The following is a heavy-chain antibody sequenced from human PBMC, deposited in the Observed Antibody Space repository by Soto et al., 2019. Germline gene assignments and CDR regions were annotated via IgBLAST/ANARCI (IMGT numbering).Heavy chain of an antibody. CDR2: ISGSGGST. CDR3: AKAGDIVVVVAANFDY. J-gene: IGHJ4*02. CDR1: GFTFSSYA. Sequence: GGSLRLSCAASGFTFSSYAMSWVRQAPGKGLEWVSAISGSGGSTYYADSVKGRFTISRDNSKNTLYLQMNSLRAEDTAVYYCAKAGDIVVVVAANFDYWGQGTLVTVSS. V-gene: IGHV3-23*01. D-gene: IGHD2-15*01.